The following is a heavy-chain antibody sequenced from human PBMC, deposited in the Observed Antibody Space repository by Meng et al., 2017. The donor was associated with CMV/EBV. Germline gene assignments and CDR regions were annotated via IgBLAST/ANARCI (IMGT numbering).Heavy chain of an antibody. J-gene: IGHJ4*02. V-gene: IGHV1-2*02. CDR2: VNPNSGGT. D-gene: IGHD6-13*01. CDR1: GYTFTGYY. CDR3: AREAAWGGRQQLTHIHDY. Sequence: ASVKVSCKSSGYTFTGYYMHWMRQAPGQGLEWMGWVNPNSGGTNYAQRFQGRVTMTRDTSSSTAYMELSRLTSDDTAVYYCAREAAWGGRQQLTHIHDYWGQGTLVTVSS.